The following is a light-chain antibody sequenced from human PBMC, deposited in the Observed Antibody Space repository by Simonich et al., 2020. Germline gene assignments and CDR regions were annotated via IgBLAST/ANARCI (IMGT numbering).Light chain of an antibody. V-gene: IGKV3D-20*01. Sequence: EIVLTQSPGTQSLSPGERATLSCRASQSVSSSYLAWYQQKPGMAPRLLIYDAYSRATGIPDRFSGSGSGTDFTLTISRLEPEDFAVYYCQQYGSSPEFTFGPGTKVDIK. CDR2: DAY. CDR3: QQYGSSPEFT. J-gene: IGKJ3*01. CDR1: QSVSSSY.